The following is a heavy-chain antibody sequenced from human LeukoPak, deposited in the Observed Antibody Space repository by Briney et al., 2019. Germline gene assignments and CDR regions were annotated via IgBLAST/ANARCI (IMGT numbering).Heavy chain of an antibody. CDR1: GFTFDDYG. D-gene: IGHD6-19*01. J-gene: IGHJ3*02. CDR2: INWNGGST. CDR3: AREGVAATGGAFDI. V-gene: IGHV3-20*04. Sequence: GGSLRLSCAASGFTFDDYGMSWVRHAPGKGLEWVSGINWNGGSTGYADSVKGRFTISRDNAKNSLYLQMNSLRAEDTAVYYCAREGVAATGGAFDIWGQGTMVTVSS.